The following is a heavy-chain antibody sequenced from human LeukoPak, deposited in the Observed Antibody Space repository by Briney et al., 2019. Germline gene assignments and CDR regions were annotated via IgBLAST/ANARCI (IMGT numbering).Heavy chain of an antibody. CDR2: ISYDGSNK. CDR3: AREVGYYYMDV. V-gene: IGHV3-30*03. D-gene: IGHD1-26*01. Sequence: PGGSLRLSCAASGFTFSSYGMHWVRQAPGKGLEWVAVISYDGSNKYYADSVKGRFTISRGNSKNTLYLQMNSLRAEDTAVYYCAREVGYYYMDVWGKGTTVTVSS. J-gene: IGHJ6*03. CDR1: GFTFSSYG.